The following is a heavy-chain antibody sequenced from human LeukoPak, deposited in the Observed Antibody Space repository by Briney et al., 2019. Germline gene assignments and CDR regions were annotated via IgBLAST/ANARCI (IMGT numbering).Heavy chain of an antibody. J-gene: IGHJ4*02. CDR3: ARGEDSSSSIDY. V-gene: IGHV4-61*02. CDR2: IYTSGST. CDR1: GGSISSGSYY. D-gene: IGHD6-6*01. Sequence: SQTLSLTCTVSGGSISSGSYYWSWIRQPAGKGLERIGRIYTSGSTNYNPSLKSRVTISVDTSKNQFSLKLSSVTAADTAVYYCARGEDSSSSIDYWGQGTLVTVSS.